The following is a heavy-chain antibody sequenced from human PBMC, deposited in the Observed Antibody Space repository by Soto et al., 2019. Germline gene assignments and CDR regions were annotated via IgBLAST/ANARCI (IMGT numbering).Heavy chain of an antibody. CDR3: ARGGYFDSSNYLAY. CDR1: GYTFTSYG. D-gene: IGHD3-22*01. CDR2: INPGNGNT. V-gene: IGHV1-3*01. J-gene: IGHJ4*02. Sequence: GASVKVSCKASGYTFTSYGINWVRQAPGRGLEWMGWINPGNGNTKYSQQFQGRVIIDRDTPASTAYMELSSLRPEDTAVYYCARGGYFDSSNYLAYWGQGTLVTVSS.